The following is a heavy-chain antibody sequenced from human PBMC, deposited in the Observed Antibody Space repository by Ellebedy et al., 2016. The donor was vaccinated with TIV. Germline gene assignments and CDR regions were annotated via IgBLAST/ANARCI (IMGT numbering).Heavy chain of an antibody. V-gene: IGHV1-58*02. D-gene: IGHD3-10*01. CDR1: GFPFTDSA. Sequence: ASVKVSCKASGFPFTDSAIQWVRQARGQRLEWIGWILLGSGDTELAENLQDRATITRDMSTSTAYVELTSLRSDDTAVYYCATDHLPFIRGTLITFHFWGQGTLVTVSS. CDR2: ILLGSGDT. CDR3: ATDHLPFIRGTLITFHF. J-gene: IGHJ4*02.